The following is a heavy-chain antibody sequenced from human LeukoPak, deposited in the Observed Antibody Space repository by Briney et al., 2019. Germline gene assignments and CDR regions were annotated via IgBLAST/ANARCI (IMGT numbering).Heavy chain of an antibody. CDR3: AKHMGSSSGYYFPD. CDR2: IPSSGGST. J-gene: IGHJ4*02. CDR1: GFTFSSYA. Sequence: GGSLRLSCAASGFTFSSYAMSWVRQAPGKGLEGVSTIPSSGGSTYYADSVKGRFTISRDNSKNTLYLQMNSLRAEDTAVYYCAKHMGSSSGYYFPDWGQGTLVTVSS. V-gene: IGHV3-23*01. D-gene: IGHD3-22*01.